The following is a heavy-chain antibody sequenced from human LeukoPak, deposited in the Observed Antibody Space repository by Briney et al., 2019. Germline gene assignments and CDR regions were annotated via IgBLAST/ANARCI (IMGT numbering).Heavy chain of an antibody. CDR3: ARDGYYYDSSGYYRDAFDI. CDR1: GYTFTSYD. Sequence: VASVKVSCKASGYTFTSYDINWVRQAPGQGLEWMGWMNPNSGNTGYAQKFQGRVTMTRNTSISPAYMELSSLRSEDTAVYYCARDGYYYDSSGYYRDAFDIWGQGTMVTVSS. J-gene: IGHJ3*02. D-gene: IGHD3-22*01. V-gene: IGHV1-8*01. CDR2: MNPNSGNT.